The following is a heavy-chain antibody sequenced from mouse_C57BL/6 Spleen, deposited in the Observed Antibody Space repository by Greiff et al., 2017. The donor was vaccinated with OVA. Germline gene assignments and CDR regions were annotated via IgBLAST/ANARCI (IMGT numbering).Heavy chain of an antibody. CDR3: ARDYDGSSFAY. V-gene: IGHV1-26*01. CDR1: GYTFTDYY. CDR2: INPNNGGT. D-gene: IGHD1-1*01. J-gene: IGHJ3*01. Sequence: VQLQQSGPELVKPGASVKISCKASGYTFTDYYMNWVKQSHGKSLEWIGDINPNNGGTSYNQKFKGKATLTVDKSSSTAYMELRSLTSEDSAVYYGARDYDGSSFAYWGQGTLVTVSA.